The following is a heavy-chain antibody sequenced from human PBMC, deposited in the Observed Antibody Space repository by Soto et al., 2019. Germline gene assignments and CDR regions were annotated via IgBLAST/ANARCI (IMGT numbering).Heavy chain of an antibody. CDR3: TIGGIVGATHDY. CDR2: SRNKANSYTT. D-gene: IGHD1-26*01. Sequence: EVPLVESGGGLVQPGGSLRLSCAASGFTFSDHYMEWVRQAPGKGLEWVARSRNKANSYTTEYAASVKGRFTISRDDSKRQLYLQMNSLKTEDTAVYYCTIGGIVGATHDYWGQGTLVTVSS. CDR1: GFTFSDHY. J-gene: IGHJ4*02. V-gene: IGHV3-72*01.